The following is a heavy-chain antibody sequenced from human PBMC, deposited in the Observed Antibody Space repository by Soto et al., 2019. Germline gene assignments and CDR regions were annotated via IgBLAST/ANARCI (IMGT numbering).Heavy chain of an antibody. J-gene: IGHJ4*02. CDR3: ARTLYGDNVDY. D-gene: IGHD4-17*01. CDR1: GYTFTSCD. CDR2: MNPNSGNT. Sequence: QVQLVQSGAEVKKPGTSVKVSCKASGYTFTSCDINWVRQATGQGLEWMGWMNPNSGNTGYAQKFQGRXTXTXXTSISTAYTELSSLRSEDTAVYYCARTLYGDNVDYWGQGTLVTVSS. V-gene: IGHV1-8*01.